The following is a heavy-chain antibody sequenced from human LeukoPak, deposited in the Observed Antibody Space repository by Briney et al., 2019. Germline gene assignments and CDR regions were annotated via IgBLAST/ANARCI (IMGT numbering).Heavy chain of an antibody. V-gene: IGHV1-46*01. CDR2: INPSGGST. CDR3: ARSKPYYYGSGTDYGMDV. Sequence: ASVKVSCKASGYTFTSYYMHWVRQAPGQGLEWMGIINPSGGSTSYAQKFQGRVTMTRDTSTSTVYMELSSLRSEDTVVYYCARSKPYYYGSGTDYGMDVWGQGTTVTVSS. J-gene: IGHJ6*02. CDR1: GYTFTSYY. D-gene: IGHD3-10*01.